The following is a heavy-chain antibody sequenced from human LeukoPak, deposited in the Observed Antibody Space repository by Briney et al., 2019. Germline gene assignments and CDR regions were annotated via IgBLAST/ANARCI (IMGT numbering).Heavy chain of an antibody. CDR1: GFTFSSYW. V-gene: IGHV3-7*01. J-gene: IGHJ3*02. CDR3: ARLGADIVATRHDAFDI. D-gene: IGHD5-12*01. Sequence: GGSLRLSCAASGFTFSSYWMSWVRQAPGKGLEWVANIKQDGGEKYYVDSVKGRFTISRDNAKNSLYLQMNSLRAEDTAVYYCARLGADIVATRHDAFDIWGQGTMVTVSS. CDR2: IKQDGGEK.